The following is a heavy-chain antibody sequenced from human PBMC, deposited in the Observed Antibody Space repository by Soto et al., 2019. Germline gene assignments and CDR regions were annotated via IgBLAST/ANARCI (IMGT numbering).Heavy chain of an antibody. Sequence: GASVKVSCKASGGTFSSYAISWVRQSPGQGLEWMGRIIPILGIANYAQKFQGRVTITADKSTSTAYMELSSLRSEDTAVYYCASSTRGYSGYDLFDYWGQGTLVIVSA. J-gene: IGHJ4*02. CDR3: ASSTRGYSGYDLFDY. V-gene: IGHV1-69*04. D-gene: IGHD5-12*01. CDR2: IIPILGIA. CDR1: GGTFSSYA.